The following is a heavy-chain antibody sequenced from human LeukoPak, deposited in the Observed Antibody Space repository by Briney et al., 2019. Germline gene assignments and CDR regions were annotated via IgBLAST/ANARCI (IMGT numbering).Heavy chain of an antibody. CDR3: ARASEYSYGVDY. J-gene: IGHJ4*02. V-gene: IGHV4-61*02. Sequence: SETLSLTCTVSGGSISSGSYCWSWIQQPAGKGLEWFGRIYTSGSTNYNPSLKSRVTISVDTSKNQFSLKLSSVTAADTAVYYCARASEYSYGVDYWGQGTLVTVSS. CDR1: GGSISSGSYC. CDR2: IYTSGST. D-gene: IGHD5-18*01.